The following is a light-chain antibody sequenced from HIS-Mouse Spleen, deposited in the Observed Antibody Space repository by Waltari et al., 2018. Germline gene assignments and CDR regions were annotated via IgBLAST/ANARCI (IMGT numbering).Light chain of an antibody. V-gene: IGLV1-40*01. CDR2: GNS. Sequence: QSVLTQPPSVSGAPGQRVTISCTGSSSNIGAGYDVHWYQQLPGTAPKLLIYGNSHRPSGVPCRFSGPKSGTSASLAITGLQAEDEADYYCQSYDSSLSGWVFGGGTKLTVL. CDR3: QSYDSSLSGWV. CDR1: SSNIGAGYD. J-gene: IGLJ3*02.